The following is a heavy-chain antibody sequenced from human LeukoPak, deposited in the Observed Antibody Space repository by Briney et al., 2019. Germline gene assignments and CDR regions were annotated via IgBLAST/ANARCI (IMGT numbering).Heavy chain of an antibody. D-gene: IGHD3-22*01. V-gene: IGHV4-34*01. J-gene: IGHJ4*02. Sequence: PSETLSLTCVVYGGSFSCYFWSWIRQPPGKGLEWIGEITPSGSTNYNPSLKSRVSISIDTSKKKLSLRLTSATAADSAVYYCASSFYYDSRDYWGQGTLVTVSS. CDR3: ASSFYYDSRDY. CDR1: GGSFSCYF. CDR2: ITPSGST.